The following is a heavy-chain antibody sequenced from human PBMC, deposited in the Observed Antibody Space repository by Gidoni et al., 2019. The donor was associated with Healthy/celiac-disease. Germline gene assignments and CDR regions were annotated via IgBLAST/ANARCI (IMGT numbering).Heavy chain of an antibody. CDR1: GYSSPSYW. Sequence: EVQLVQSGAEVKKPGESLKISCKGSGYSSPSYWIGWVRQMPGKGLEWMGISYPGDADTRYSPSFQGQVTISADKSISTAYLQWSSLKASDTAMYYCARPHHDYVWGSFRRGAFDIWGQGTMVTVSS. CDR3: ARPHHDYVWGSFRRGAFDI. D-gene: IGHD3-16*01. V-gene: IGHV5-51*01. CDR2: SYPGDADT. J-gene: IGHJ3*02.